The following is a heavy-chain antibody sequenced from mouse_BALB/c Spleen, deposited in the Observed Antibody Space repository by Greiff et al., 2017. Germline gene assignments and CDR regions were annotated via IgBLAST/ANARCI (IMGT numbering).Heavy chain of an antibody. D-gene: IGHD3-2*01. V-gene: IGHV3-2*02. CDR2: ISYSGST. J-gene: IGHJ3*01. Sequence: DVKLQESGPGLVKPSQSLSLTCTVTGYSITSDYAWNWIRQFPGNKLEWMGYISYSGSTSYNPSLKSRISITRDTSKNQFFLQLNSVTTEDTATYYCAKGDSSVVAWFAYWGQGTLVTVSA. CDR3: AKGDSSVVAWFAY. CDR1: GYSITSDYA.